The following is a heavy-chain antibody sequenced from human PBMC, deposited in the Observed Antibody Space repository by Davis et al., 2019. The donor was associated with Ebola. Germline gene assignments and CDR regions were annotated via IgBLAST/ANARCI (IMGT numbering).Heavy chain of an antibody. Sequence: GESLKISCAASRFTFSRYSMNWVRQAPGKGLQWVAVIWDDGSNKYYADSVKGRFTISRDNAKNSLYLQMNSLRAEDTAVYYCARNVGDTSCFYWGQGTLVTVSS. J-gene: IGHJ4*02. CDR3: ARNVGDTSCFY. CDR1: RFTFSRYS. CDR2: IWDDGSNK. V-gene: IGHV3-33*08. D-gene: IGHD2-2*01.